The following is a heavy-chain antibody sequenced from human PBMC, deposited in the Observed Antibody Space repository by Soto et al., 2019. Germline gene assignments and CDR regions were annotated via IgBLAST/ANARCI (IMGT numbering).Heavy chain of an antibody. CDR1: GFTFSSYG. V-gene: IGHV3-33*01. D-gene: IGHD2-15*01. CDR2: IWYDGSNK. J-gene: IGHJ3*02. CDR3: AREGCSGGSCYFAFDI. Sequence: GGSLRLSCAASGFTFSSYGMHWVRKAPGKGMEWVAVIWYDGSNKYYADSVKGRFTISRDNSKNTLYLQMNSLRAEDTAVYYCAREGCSGGSCYFAFDIWGQGTMVTVSS.